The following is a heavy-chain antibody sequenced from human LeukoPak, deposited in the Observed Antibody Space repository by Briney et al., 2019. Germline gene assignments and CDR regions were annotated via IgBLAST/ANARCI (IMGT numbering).Heavy chain of an antibody. V-gene: IGHV4-39*07. D-gene: IGHD6-19*01. CDR1: GGSISSGSYS. CDR2: IYYSGRT. CDR3: ARLEAVAGLIDY. J-gene: IGHJ4*02. Sequence: PSETLSLTCTVSGGSISSGSYSWGWIRQPPGKGLEWIGSIYYSGRTYYNPSLESRVTISVDTSENQFSLKLSSVTAADTAVYYCARLEAVAGLIDYWGQGTLVTVSS.